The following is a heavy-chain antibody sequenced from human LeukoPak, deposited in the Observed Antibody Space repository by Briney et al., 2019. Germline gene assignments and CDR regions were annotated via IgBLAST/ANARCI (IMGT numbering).Heavy chain of an antibody. CDR1: GYTFTSYD. CDR3: ARKMYDYVWGSYLLI. J-gene: IGHJ4*02. CDR2: MNPNSGNT. V-gene: IGHV1-8*01. D-gene: IGHD3-16*01. Sequence: GASVKVSCKASGYTFTSYDINWVRQATGQGLEWMGRMNPNSGNTGYAQKFQGRVTMTRNTSVSTAYMELSSLRSEDTAVYYCARKMYDYVWGSYLLIWGQGTLVTVSS.